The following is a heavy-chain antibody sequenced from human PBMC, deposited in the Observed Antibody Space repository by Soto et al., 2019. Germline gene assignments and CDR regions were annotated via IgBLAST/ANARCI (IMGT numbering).Heavy chain of an antibody. CDR2: INHSGST. V-gene: IGHV4-34*01. D-gene: IGHD6-19*01. Sequence: PSENLSLTCAVYGGSFSGYYWSWIRQPPGKGLEWIGEINHSGSTNYNPSLKSRVTISVDTSKNQFSLKLSSVTAADTAVYYCAIGGQLAVADNTEYFQHWGQGTLVTVSS. CDR1: GGSFSGYY. J-gene: IGHJ1*01. CDR3: AIGGQLAVADNTEYFQH.